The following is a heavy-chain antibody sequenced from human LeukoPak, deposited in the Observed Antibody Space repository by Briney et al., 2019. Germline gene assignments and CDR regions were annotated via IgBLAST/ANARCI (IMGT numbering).Heavy chain of an antibody. Sequence: SETLSLTCTVSGGSISSYYWSWIRQPAGKGLEWIGRIYTSGSTTYNPSLKSRVTMSVDTSKNQFSLKLSSVTAADTAVYYCARDLRGGREYQLLFDYFDYWGQGTLVTVSS. CDR2: IYTSGST. CDR3: ARDLRGGREYQLLFDYFDY. CDR1: GGSISSYY. J-gene: IGHJ4*02. V-gene: IGHV4-4*07. D-gene: IGHD2-2*01.